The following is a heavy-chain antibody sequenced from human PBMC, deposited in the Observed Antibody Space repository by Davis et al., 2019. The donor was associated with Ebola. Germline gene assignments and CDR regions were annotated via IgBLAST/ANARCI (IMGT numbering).Heavy chain of an antibody. D-gene: IGHD3-10*01. V-gene: IGHV3-23*01. J-gene: IGHJ4*02. Sequence: GESLKISCAASGFTFSSYAMTWVRQAPGKGLEWVSSISPSGGRTYYADSVRSRFTISRDNSKNTLHLQMNSLRAEDAAVYYCTRTFYSGSGTYYNPDYWGQGTLVTVSS. CDR2: ISPSGGRT. CDR1: GFTFSSYA. CDR3: TRTFYSGSGTYYNPDY.